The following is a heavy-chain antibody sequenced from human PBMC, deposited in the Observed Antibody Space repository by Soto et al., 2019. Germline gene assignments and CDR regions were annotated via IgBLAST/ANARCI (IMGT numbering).Heavy chain of an antibody. Sequence: VQLVESGGGVVQPGRSLRLSCAASGFTFSSYGMHWVRQAPGKGLEWVAVISYDGSNKYYADSVKGRFTISRDNSKNTLYLQMNSLRAEDTAVYYCAKGDDYGDFDYWGQGTLVTVSS. J-gene: IGHJ4*02. D-gene: IGHD4-17*01. CDR3: AKGDDYGDFDY. CDR1: GFTFSSYG. V-gene: IGHV3-30*18. CDR2: ISYDGSNK.